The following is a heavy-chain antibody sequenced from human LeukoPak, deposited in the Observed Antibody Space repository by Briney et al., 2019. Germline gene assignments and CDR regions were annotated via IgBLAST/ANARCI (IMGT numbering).Heavy chain of an antibody. J-gene: IGHJ4*02. V-gene: IGHV5-51*01. CDR3: ARLVGVAATNVDYFDY. CDR1: EDSFTSYW. Sequence: GESLKISCKGSEDSFTSYWIGWVRQMPGKGREWMGIIYPGDSDTRYSPSFQGQVTISADKSISTAYLQWSSLKASDTAMYYCARLVGVAATNVDYFDYWGQGTLVTVSS. CDR2: IYPGDSDT. D-gene: IGHD6-13*01.